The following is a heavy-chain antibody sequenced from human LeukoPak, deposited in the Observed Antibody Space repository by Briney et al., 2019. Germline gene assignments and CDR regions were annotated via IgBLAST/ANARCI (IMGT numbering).Heavy chain of an antibody. CDR2: IYYSGST. J-gene: IGHJ4*02. CDR3: ATNSGSSAYFDY. D-gene: IGHD1-26*01. Sequence: SETLSLTCTVSGGSISSYYWSWIRQPPGKGLEWIGYIYYSGSTNYNPSLKSRVTISVDTSKNQFSLKLSSVTAADTAVYYCATNSGSSAYFDYWGQGTLVTISS. CDR1: GGSISSYY. V-gene: IGHV4-59*01.